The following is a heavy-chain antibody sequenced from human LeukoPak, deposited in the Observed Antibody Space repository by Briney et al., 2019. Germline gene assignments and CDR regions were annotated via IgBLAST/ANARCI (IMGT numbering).Heavy chain of an antibody. CDR2: INHSGST. CDR1: GGSFSGYY. D-gene: IGHD3-9*01. J-gene: IGHJ6*03. V-gene: IGHV4-34*01. CDR3: ARLGRYLWYYMDV. Sequence: SETLSLTCAVYGGSFSGYYWSWIRQPPGKGLEWIGEINHSGSTNYNPSLKSRVTISVDTSKNQFSLKLSSVTAADTAVYYCARLGRYLWYYMDVWGKGTTVTISS.